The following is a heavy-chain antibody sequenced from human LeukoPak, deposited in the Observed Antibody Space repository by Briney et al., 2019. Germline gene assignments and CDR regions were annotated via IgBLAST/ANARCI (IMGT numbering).Heavy chain of an antibody. CDR3: ARPIAAAGPALIDY. V-gene: IGHV1-2*06. CDR2: INPNSGGT. CDR1: GYTFTGYY. Sequence: ASVKVSCKASGYTFTGYYMHWVRQAPGQGLEWMGRINPNSGGTNYAQKFQGRVTMTRDTSISTAYMELSRLRSDDTAVYYCARPIAAAGPALIDYWGQGALVTVSS. J-gene: IGHJ4*02. D-gene: IGHD6-13*01.